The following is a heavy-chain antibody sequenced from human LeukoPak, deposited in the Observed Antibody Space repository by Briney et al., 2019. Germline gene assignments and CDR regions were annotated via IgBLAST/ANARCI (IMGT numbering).Heavy chain of an antibody. CDR2: IYHSGSS. Sequence: PSETLSLTCAVSGGSISSSNWWSWVRQPPGKGLEWIGEIYHSGSSNYNPSLKSRVTISVDKSKNQFSLKLSSVTAADTAVYYCARARYEYDSSGYFDYWGQGTLVTVSS. D-gene: IGHD3-22*01. V-gene: IGHV4-4*02. J-gene: IGHJ4*02. CDR3: ARARYEYDSSGYFDY. CDR1: GGSISSSNW.